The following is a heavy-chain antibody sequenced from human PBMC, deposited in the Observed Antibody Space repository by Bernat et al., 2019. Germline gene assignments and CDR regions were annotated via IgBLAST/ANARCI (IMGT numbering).Heavy chain of an antibody. J-gene: IGHJ4*02. D-gene: IGHD6-13*01. Sequence: MQVVESGGGLVQPGGSLRLSCSASGSTFSRYSMHWVRQAPGGGLEYVSAIGPTGGTYYADSVKGRFTISRDNAKNSLYLQMNSLRAEDTAVYYCARDLLAASSSCGYWGQGTLVTVSS. CDR3: ARDLLAASSSCGY. CDR2: IGPTGGT. V-gene: IGHV3-64*04. CDR1: GSTFSRYS.